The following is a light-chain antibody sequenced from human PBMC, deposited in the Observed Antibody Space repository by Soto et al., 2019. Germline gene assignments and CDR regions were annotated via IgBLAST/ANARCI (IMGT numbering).Light chain of an antibody. J-gene: IGLJ1*01. Sequence: QSVLTQPASVSGSPGQSITISCTGTSSDVGGYDYVSWYQHHPGKALKLMIYDVSNRPSGVSNRFSGSKSGNTASLTITGLQPEDEVNNYCSSNTTRNTPQIVFETGPKVTVL. V-gene: IGLV2-14*03. CDR3: SSNTTRNTPQIV. CDR2: DVS. CDR1: SSDVGGYDY.